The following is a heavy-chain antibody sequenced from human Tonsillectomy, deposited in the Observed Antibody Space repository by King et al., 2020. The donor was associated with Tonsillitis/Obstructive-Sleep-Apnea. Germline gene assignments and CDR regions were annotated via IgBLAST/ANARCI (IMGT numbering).Heavy chain of an antibody. D-gene: IGHD3-3*01. CDR3: ARQRFGMLNNFDY. J-gene: IGHJ4*02. CDR2: IYYSGST. V-gene: IGHV4-39*01. Sequence: QLQESGPGLVKPSETLSLTCSVSGGSISSSSYYWGWIRQPPGKGPEWIGSIYYSGSTYYNPSLKSRVTISVDTSKKQFSLKLSSVTAADTAVYYCARQRFGMLNNFDYWGQGTLVTVSS. CDR1: GGSISSSSYY.